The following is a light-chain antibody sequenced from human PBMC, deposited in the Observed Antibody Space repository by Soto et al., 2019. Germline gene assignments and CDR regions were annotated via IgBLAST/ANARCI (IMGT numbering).Light chain of an antibody. CDR1: QSVSTY. CDR2: DAS. V-gene: IGKV3-11*01. J-gene: IGKJ2*01. CDR3: QQRSNWLYT. Sequence: EIVLTQSPATLSLSPGERATLSCRASQSVSTYLVWYQQKPGQAPRLLMYDASHRATGIPARFSGGGSGTDFTLTISSLELEDFAVYYCQQRSNWLYTFGQGTKLEIK.